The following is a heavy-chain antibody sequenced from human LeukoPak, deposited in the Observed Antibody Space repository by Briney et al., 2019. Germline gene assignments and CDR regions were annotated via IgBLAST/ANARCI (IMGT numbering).Heavy chain of an antibody. CDR2: IKQDGSEK. CDR1: GFTFSDYY. D-gene: IGHD5-18*01. J-gene: IGHJ6*03. V-gene: IGHV3-7*01. Sequence: GGSLRLSCAASGFTFSDYYMSWIRQAPGKGLEWVANIKQDGSEKYYVDSVKGRFTISRDNAKNSLYLQMNSLRAEDTAVYYCARVLIQLSPYYYYYYMDVWGKGTTVTVSS. CDR3: ARVLIQLSPYYYYYYMDV.